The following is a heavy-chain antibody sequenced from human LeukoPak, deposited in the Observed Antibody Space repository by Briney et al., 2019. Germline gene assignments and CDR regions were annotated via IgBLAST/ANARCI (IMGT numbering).Heavy chain of an antibody. V-gene: IGHV4-61*02. J-gene: IGHJ4*02. CDR3: ARDTAMVSLDY. Sequence: SETLSLTCTVSGGSISGGSYYWSWIRQPAGKGLEWIGRIYTSGSTNYNPSLKSRVTISVDTSKNQFSLKLSSVTAADTAVYYCARDTAMVSLDYWGQGTLVTVSS. CDR2: IYTSGST. D-gene: IGHD5-18*01. CDR1: GGSISGGSYY.